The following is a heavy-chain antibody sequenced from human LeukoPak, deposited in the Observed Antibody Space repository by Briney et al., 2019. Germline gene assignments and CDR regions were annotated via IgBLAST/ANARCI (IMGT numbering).Heavy chain of an antibody. CDR3: ASVVQGP. CDR1: GGSFSGYY. D-gene: IGHD3-10*01. V-gene: IGHV4-34*01. CDR2: INHSGST. Sequence: SETLSLTCAVYGGSFSGYYWSWIRQPPGKGLEWIGEINHSGSTNYNPSLKSRVTISVDTSKNQFSLKLSSATAADTAVYYCASVVQGPWGQGTLVTVSS. J-gene: IGHJ5*02.